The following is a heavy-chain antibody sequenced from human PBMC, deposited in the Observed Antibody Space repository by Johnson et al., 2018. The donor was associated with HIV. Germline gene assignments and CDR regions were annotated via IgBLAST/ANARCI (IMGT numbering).Heavy chain of an antibody. V-gene: IGHV3-66*01. J-gene: IGHJ3*02. D-gene: IGHD1-26*01. CDR1: GFTFSSYD. Sequence: VQLVESGGGLVQPGGSLRLSCAASGFTFSSYDMHWVRQATGKGLEWVSVIYSGGSTYYADSVKGRFTISRDNSKNTLYLQMNSLRAEDTAGYYCAREGVYSGSYSGAFDIWGQGTMVTVSS. CDR3: AREGVYSGSYSGAFDI. CDR2: IYSGGST.